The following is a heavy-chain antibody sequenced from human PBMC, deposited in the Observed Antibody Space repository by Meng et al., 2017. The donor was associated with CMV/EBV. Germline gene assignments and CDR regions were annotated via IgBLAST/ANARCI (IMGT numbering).Heavy chain of an antibody. D-gene: IGHD3-3*01. CDR2: INPNSGGT. Sequence: ASVKVSCKASGYTFTGYYMHWVRQAPGQGLEWVGWINPNSGGTNYAQKFQGRVTMTRDTSISTAYMELSRLRSDDTAVYYCARDLKRWRITIFPYWGQGTLVTVSS. CDR3: ARDLKRWRITIFPY. J-gene: IGHJ4*02. CDR1: GYTFTGYY. V-gene: IGHV1-2*02.